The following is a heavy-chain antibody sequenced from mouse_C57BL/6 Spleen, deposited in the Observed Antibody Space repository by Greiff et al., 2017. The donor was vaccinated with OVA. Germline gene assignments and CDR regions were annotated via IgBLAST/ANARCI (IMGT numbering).Heavy chain of an antibody. Sequence: QVQLQQPGAELVKPGASVKLSCKASGYTFTSYWMHWVKQRPGRGLEWIGRIDPNSGGTKYNEKFKSKATLTVDKPSSTAYMQLSSLTSEDSAVYYCARSGYLLLRYGHYFDYWAQGTTLTVSS. D-gene: IGHD1-1*01. CDR2: IDPNSGGT. CDR1: GYTFTSYW. V-gene: IGHV1-72*01. J-gene: IGHJ2*01. CDR3: ARSGYLLLRYGHYFDY.